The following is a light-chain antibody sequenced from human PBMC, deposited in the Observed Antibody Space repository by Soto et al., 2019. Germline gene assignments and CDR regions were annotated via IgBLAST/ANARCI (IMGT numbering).Light chain of an antibody. J-gene: IGLJ1*01. Sequence: QSALTQPPSASGSPGQSVTISCTGTSSDVGGYNYVSWYQQHPGKAPKVIIYEVSKRPSGVPDRFSGSKSGSTASLTVSGLQAEDEADYYCQSYDSSLSGYVFXTGTKVTVL. CDR1: SSDVGGYNY. CDR2: EVS. V-gene: IGLV2-8*01. CDR3: QSYDSSLSGYV.